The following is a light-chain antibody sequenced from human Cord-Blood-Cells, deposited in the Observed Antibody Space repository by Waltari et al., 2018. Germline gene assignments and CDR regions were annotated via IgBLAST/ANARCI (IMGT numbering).Light chain of an antibody. Sequence: QSALTQPPSASGSPGQSVTISCTGTSSDVGGYNYVSWYQQHPGKAPTLMIYEVSKRPAGFPDLFSGSKSGNTASLTVSGLQAEDEADYYCSSYAGSNNLVFGGGTKLTVL. CDR1: SSDVGGYNY. V-gene: IGLV2-8*01. J-gene: IGLJ2*01. CDR3: SSYAGSNNLV. CDR2: EVS.